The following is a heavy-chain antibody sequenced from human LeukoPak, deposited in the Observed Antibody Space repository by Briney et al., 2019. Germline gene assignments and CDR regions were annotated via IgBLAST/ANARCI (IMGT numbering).Heavy chain of an antibody. V-gene: IGHV4-34*01. J-gene: IGHJ4*02. CDR3: ARHGGRKYYYGSSGFYYFDY. D-gene: IGHD3-22*01. CDR1: GGSFSGYY. Sequence: SETLSLTCAVYGGSFSGYYWSWIRQPPGKGLEWIGEINHSGSTNYNPSLKSRVTISVDTSKNQFSLKLSSVTAADTAVYYCARHGGRKYYYGSSGFYYFDYWGQGTLVTVSS. CDR2: INHSGST.